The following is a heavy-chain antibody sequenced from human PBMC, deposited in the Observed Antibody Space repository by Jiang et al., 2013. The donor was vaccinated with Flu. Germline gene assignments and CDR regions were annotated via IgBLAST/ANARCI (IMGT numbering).Heavy chain of an antibody. D-gene: IGHD2-15*01. V-gene: IGHV1-8*01. CDR2: MNPNSGNT. CDR1: YTFTSYD. Sequence: YTFTSYDINWVRQATGQGLEWMGWMNPNSGNTGYAQKFQGRVTMTRNTSISTAYMELSSLRSEDTAVYYCARVQGDCSGGSCTYYYGMDVWGQGTTVTVSS. CDR3: ARVQGDCSGGSCTYYYGMDV. J-gene: IGHJ6*02.